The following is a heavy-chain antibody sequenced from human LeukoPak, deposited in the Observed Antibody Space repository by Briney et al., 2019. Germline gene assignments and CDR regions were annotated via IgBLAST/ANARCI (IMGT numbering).Heavy chain of an antibody. Sequence: SETLSLTCTVSGGSISSYYWSWIRQPPGKGLEWIGYIYYSGSTNYNPSLKSRVTISVDTSKNQFSLKLSSVTAADTAVYYCAKHIKVIVVVVAAPWGWFDPWGRET. J-gene: IGHJ5*02. CDR2: IYYSGST. D-gene: IGHD2-15*01. CDR3: AKHIKVIVVVVAAPWGWFDP. V-gene: IGHV4-59*08. CDR1: GGSISSYY.